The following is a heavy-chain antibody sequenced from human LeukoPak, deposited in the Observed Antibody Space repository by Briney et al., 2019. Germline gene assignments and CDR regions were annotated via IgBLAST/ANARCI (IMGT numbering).Heavy chain of an antibody. CDR1: DYTFTSYDTNYG. D-gene: IGHD2-8*01. V-gene: IGHV1-18*01. J-gene: IGHJ5*02. CDR2: ISSYSGNA. CDR3: ARDTGFGVAAVNSLVDP. Sequence: ASVKVSCKATDYTFTSYDTNYGVSWVRQAPGQGLEWKGWISSYSGNANYAQKLQGRVTMTTDTSTSTAYMELRSLTSDDTAVYYCARDTGFGVAAVNSLVDPWGQGTLVTVSS.